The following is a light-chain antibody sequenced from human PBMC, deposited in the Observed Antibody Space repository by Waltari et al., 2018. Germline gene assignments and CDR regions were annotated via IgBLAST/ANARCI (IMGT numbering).Light chain of an antibody. Sequence: QSALTQPASVSGSPGQSVSISCPGTSNDVGGYGYVSWYQQFPGKAPKLMLYEFSYRPSGVSSRFSGSKSGNTASLTISGLQAEDEAVYYCSSHTSTVPHVFGTGTKVTVV. V-gene: IGLV2-14*01. CDR2: EFS. CDR1: SNDVGGYGY. CDR3: SSHTSTVPHV. J-gene: IGLJ1*01.